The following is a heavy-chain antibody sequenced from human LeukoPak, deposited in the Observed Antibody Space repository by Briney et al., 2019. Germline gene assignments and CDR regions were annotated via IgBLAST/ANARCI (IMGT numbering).Heavy chain of an antibody. CDR1: GGSISSYY. Sequence: SETLSLTCTVSGGSISSYYWSWIRQPPGKGLEWGYIYYSGSTNYNPSLKSRVTISVDTSKNQFSLKLSSVTAADTAVYYCARSNSYGIFDYWGQGTLVTVSS. D-gene: IGHD5-18*01. V-gene: IGHV4-59*01. CDR3: ARSNSYGIFDY. CDR2: IYYSGST. J-gene: IGHJ4*02.